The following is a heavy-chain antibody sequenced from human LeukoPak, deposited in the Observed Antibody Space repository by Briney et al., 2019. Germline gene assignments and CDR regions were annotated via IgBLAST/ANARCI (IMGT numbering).Heavy chain of an antibody. CDR2: IYYSGST. V-gene: IGHV4-59*12. CDR1: GGSISSYY. D-gene: IGHD1-7*01. J-gene: IGHJ4*02. Sequence: SETLSLTCTVSGGSISSYYWSWIRQPPGKGLEWIGYIYYSGSTNYNPSLKSRVTISVDTSKNQFSLKLSSVTAADTAVYYCARGKRLELHGYWGQGTLVTVSS. CDR3: ARGKRLELHGY.